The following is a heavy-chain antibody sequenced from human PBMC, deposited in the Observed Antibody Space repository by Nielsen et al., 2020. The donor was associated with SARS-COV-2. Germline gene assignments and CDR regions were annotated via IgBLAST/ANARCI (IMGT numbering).Heavy chain of an antibody. CDR2: IWYDGSNK. CDR3: ARSSGSYLY. D-gene: IGHD1-26*01. Sequence: VRQAPGKGLEWVAVIWYDGSNKYYADSVKGRFTISRDNSKNTLYLQMNSLRAEDTAVYYCARSSGSYLYWGQGTLVTVSS. J-gene: IGHJ4*02. V-gene: IGHV3-33*01.